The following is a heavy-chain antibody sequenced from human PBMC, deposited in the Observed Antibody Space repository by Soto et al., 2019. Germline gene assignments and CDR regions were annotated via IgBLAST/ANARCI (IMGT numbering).Heavy chain of an antibody. CDR2: ITPMFGTP. Sequence: SVKVSCKASGGTFSRYTITWVRQAPGQGLEWMGGITPMFGTPNYAQKFQGRVTITADESTSTAYMELSSLRSEDTAMYYCARDGTLYDSSAYYYLYWGQGTLVTVTS. CDR1: GGTFSRYT. CDR3: ARDGTLYDSSAYYYLY. J-gene: IGHJ4*02. V-gene: IGHV1-69*13. D-gene: IGHD3-22*01.